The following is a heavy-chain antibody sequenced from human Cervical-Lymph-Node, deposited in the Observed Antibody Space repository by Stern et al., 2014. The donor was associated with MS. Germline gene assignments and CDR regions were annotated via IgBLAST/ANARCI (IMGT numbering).Heavy chain of an antibody. V-gene: IGHV3-20*01. CDR3: ARAFCTGGVCYSFPFYGMDV. J-gene: IGHJ6*02. CDR1: GFTFEDYG. CDR2: INWHGGSP. Sequence: EVQLEESGGGVVRPGRSLRLSCAASGFTFEDYGMRWVRQGPGKGLEWVAAINWHGGSPVYAGSGQGRFTISRDNGKNSLYLQMNSLRAEDTALYHCARAFCTGGVCYSFPFYGMDVWGQGTTVTVSS. D-gene: IGHD2-8*02.